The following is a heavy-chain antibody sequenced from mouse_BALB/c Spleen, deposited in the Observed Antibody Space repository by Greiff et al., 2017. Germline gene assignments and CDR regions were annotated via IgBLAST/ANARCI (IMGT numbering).Heavy chain of an antibody. V-gene: IGHV1-69*02. D-gene: IGHD2-12*01. Sequence: QVQLQQPGAELVKPGASVKLSCKASGYTFTSYWMHWVKQRPGQGLEWIGEIDPSDSYTNYNQKFKGKATLTVDKSSSTAYMQLSSLTSEDSAVYYCARVPRYADYAMDYWGQGTSVTVSS. CDR3: ARVPRYADYAMDY. CDR2: IDPSDSYT. CDR1: GYTFTSYW. J-gene: IGHJ4*01.